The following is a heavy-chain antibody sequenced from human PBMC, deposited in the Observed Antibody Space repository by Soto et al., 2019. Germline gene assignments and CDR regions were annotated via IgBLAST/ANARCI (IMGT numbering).Heavy chain of an antibody. Sequence: SETLSLTCAVYGGSFSGYYWSWIRQPPGKGLEWIGEINHSGSTNYNPSLKSRVTISVDTSKNQFSLKLSSVTAADTAVYYCARGINSSRAYCGGDCYWKWFDPWAQGTLVPVSS. CDR1: GGSFSGYY. J-gene: IGHJ5*02. D-gene: IGHD2-21*02. V-gene: IGHV4-34*01. CDR2: INHSGST. CDR3: ARGINSSRAYCGGDCYWKWFDP.